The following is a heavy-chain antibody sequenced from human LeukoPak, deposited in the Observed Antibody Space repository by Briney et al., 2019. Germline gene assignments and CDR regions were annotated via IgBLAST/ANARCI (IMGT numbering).Heavy chain of an antibody. V-gene: IGHV3-30*18. J-gene: IGHJ5*02. CDR3: AKGGCSSTTCYLANP. Sequence: PGGSLRLSCAASGLTFSSYGMHWVRQAPGKGLEWVAVISYDGTIRNYADSVKGRFTISRDNSKNTLYLQMNSLTAEVTAQYYCAKGGCSSTTCYLANPWGQGTLVTVSS. CDR2: ISYDGTIR. CDR1: GLTFSSYG. D-gene: IGHD2-2*01.